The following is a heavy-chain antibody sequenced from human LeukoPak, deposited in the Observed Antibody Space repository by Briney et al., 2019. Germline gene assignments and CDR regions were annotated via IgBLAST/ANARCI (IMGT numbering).Heavy chain of an antibody. CDR2: IYSGGST. J-gene: IGHJ4*02. V-gene: IGHV3-53*01. Sequence: GGSLRLSCAASGLTFSNYAMSWVRQAPGKGLEWVSVIYSGGSTYYADSVKGRFTISRDNSKNTLYLQMNSLRAEDTAVYYCARDTTLDYWGQGTLVTVSS. CDR3: ARDTTLDY. D-gene: IGHD1-26*01. CDR1: GLTFSNYA.